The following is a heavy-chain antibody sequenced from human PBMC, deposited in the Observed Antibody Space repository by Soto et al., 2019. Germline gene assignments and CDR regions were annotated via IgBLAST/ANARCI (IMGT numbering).Heavy chain of an antibody. CDR3: AHSDGGYEIIYFDF. Sequence: QITLQESGPTLVKPTQTLTLTCTFSGFSFTTAGVAVGWIRQTPGGALEWLTLIYYNDDRRFSPSLKPTLTITGDTSKNQVVLSLTTVDPGDTATYFCAHSDGGYEIIYFDFWGQGIPVTVSS. CDR1: GFSFTTAGVA. D-gene: IGHD5-12*01. CDR2: IYYNDDR. J-gene: IGHJ4*02. V-gene: IGHV2-5*01.